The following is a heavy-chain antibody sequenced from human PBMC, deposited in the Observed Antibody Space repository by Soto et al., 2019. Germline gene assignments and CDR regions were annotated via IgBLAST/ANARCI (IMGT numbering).Heavy chain of an antibody. CDR3: ARVYYYGSGSYHLFYYYYMDA. Sequence: RASVKVSCKASGYTFTSYGISWVRQAPGQGLEWMGWISAYNGNTNYAQKLQGRVTMTTDTSTSTAYMELRSLRSDDTAVYYCARVYYYGSGSYHLFYYYYMDAWGKGTTVTVSS. V-gene: IGHV1-18*01. CDR2: ISAYNGNT. J-gene: IGHJ6*03. D-gene: IGHD3-10*01. CDR1: GYTFTSYG.